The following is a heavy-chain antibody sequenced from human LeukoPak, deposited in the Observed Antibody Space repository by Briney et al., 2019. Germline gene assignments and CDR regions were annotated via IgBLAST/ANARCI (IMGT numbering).Heavy chain of an antibody. CDR2: ISSSSGYI. CDR1: GFTFSSYS. D-gene: IGHD6-13*01. CDR3: ARDLLGSSWTDY. V-gene: IGHV3-21*01. Sequence: GGSLRLSCAASGFTFSSYSMNWVRQAPGKGLEWVSSISSSSGYIYYADSVKGRFTISRDNAKNSLYLQMNSLRAEGTAVYYCARDLLGSSWTDYWGQGTLVTVSS. J-gene: IGHJ4*02.